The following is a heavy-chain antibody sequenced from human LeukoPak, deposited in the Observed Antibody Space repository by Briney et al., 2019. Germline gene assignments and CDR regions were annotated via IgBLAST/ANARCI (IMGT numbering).Heavy chain of an antibody. V-gene: IGHV5-10-1*01. J-gene: IGHJ5*02. D-gene: IGHD6-19*01. Sequence: GGSLRLSCKVSGYSFTSYWINWVRHMPGKGLEWRGRIDPSDSYTNYSPSFQGHVTISADKSINTAYLQWSSLKASDTAMYYCARAGSSGWYGVNWFDPWGQGTLVTVSS. CDR1: GYSFTSYW. CDR2: IDPSDSYT. CDR3: ARAGSSGWYGVNWFDP.